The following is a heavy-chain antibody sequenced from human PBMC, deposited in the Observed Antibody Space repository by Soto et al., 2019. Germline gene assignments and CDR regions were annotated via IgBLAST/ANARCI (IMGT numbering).Heavy chain of an antibody. V-gene: IGHV2-5*02. D-gene: IGHD2-2*01. CDR2: IYWDDDK. CDR1: GFSLSTSGVG. Sequence: QITLKESGPTLVKPTQTLTLTCTFSGFSLSTSGVGVGWIRQPPGKALEWLALIYWDDDKRYSASLKSRLTIPKDTSKNQVVLTMPNMDPVDTATYYCAHALVVPAWYYFDYWGQGTLVTVSS. CDR3: AHALVVPAWYYFDY. J-gene: IGHJ4*02.